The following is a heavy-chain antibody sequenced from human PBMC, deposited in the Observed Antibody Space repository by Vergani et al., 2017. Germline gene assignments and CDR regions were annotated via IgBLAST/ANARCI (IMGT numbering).Heavy chain of an antibody. CDR2: IYVSGIT. J-gene: IGHJ3*01. CDR3: ARDGGEYDKNALDV. D-gene: IGHD2-21*01. Sequence: QVQLQESGPGLVKPSQTLSLTCTVSGASINTDFYYWHWIRPPDGKGLEWIGRIYVSGITDYNSSLQSRVSLSVDTSKTQFSLTLTSVTAADTAVYYCARDGGEYDKNALDVWGQGTKVTVTS. CDR1: GASINTDFYY. V-gene: IGHV4-61*02.